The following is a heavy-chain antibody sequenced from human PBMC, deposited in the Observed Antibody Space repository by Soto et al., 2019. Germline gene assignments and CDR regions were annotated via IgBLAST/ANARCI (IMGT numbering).Heavy chain of an antibody. Sequence: SETLSLTCTVSGDSFSRYKWSWIRQPPGKGLEYIGYMYSSGYTDYNPSLKSRVTMSLDTSKNQYSLKLTSATAADTAVYYCAREWPAFDYWGQGTLVTSPQ. V-gene: IGHV4-59*01. CDR2: MYSSGYT. CDR3: AREWPAFDY. D-gene: IGHD5-12*01. CDR1: GDSFSRYK. J-gene: IGHJ4*02.